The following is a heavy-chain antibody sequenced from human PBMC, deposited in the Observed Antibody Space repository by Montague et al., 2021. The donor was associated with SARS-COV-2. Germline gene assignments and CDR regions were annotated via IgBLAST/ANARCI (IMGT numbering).Heavy chain of an antibody. CDR3: ARGHLSVSMIVVVFTSASYYFDY. Sequence: SEPLSLTCGVYGGSFGDDHWSWIRQPPGKGLEWIGDIKQSGSTNYNPSLKSRVTISVDTSKNQFSLKLTSVTAADTAVYFCARGHLSVSMIVVVFTSASYYFDYWGQGAQGTVSS. CDR1: GGSFGDDH. J-gene: IGHJ4*02. D-gene: IGHD3-22*01. CDR2: IKQSGST. V-gene: IGHV4-34*01.